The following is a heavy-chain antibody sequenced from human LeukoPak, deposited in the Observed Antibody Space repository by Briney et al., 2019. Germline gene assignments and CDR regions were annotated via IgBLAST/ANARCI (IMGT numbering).Heavy chain of an antibody. J-gene: IGHJ4*02. V-gene: IGHV1-18*01. Sequence: GASVKVSCKATGYTFTSYSISWVRQAPGQGLEWMGWISTYNGNTNYAQKLQGRVTMTTDTSTTTAYMELRSVTSDDTAVYYCARVLGVAGTTPSDHWGQGTLVTVSS. D-gene: IGHD6-19*01. CDR2: ISTYNGNT. CDR3: ARVLGVAGTTPSDH. CDR1: GYTFTSYS.